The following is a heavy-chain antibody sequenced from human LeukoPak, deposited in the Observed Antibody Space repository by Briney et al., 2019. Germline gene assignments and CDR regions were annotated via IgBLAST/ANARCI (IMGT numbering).Heavy chain of an antibody. CDR2: IYHSGST. CDR3: ARHIVATSYYGMDV. D-gene: IGHD5-12*01. Sequence: SETLSLTCTVSGGSISSGGYYWSWIRQPPGKGLEWIGYIYHSGSTYYNPSLKSRVTISVDTSKNQFSLKLSSVTAADTAVYYCARHIVATSYYGMDVWGQGTTVTVSS. J-gene: IGHJ6*02. CDR1: GGSISSGGYY. V-gene: IGHV4-30-2*01.